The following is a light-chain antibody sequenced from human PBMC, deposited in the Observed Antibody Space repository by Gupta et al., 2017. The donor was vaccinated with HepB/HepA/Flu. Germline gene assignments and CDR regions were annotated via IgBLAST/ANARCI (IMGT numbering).Light chain of an antibody. CDR3: AAWDDSLSGQGV. CDR1: SSNIGSNY. CDR2: RNN. Sequence: QSVLTQQPSASGIPGQRVTISCSGSSSNIGSNYVYWYQQLPGTAPKLLIYRNNQRPSGVPDRFSGSKSGTSASLAISGLRSEDEADYYCAAWDDSLSGQGVFDGGTKLTVL. J-gene: IGLJ3*02. V-gene: IGLV1-47*01.